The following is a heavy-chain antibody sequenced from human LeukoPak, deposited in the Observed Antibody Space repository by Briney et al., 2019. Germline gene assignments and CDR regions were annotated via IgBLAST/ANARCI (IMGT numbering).Heavy chain of an antibody. D-gene: IGHD2-2*01. V-gene: IGHV3-20*01. J-gene: IGHJ4*02. Sequence: GGSLRLSCAASGFTFDDYGMSWVRQAPGKGLEWVSGINWNGGSTGYADSVKGRFTISRDNAKNSLYLQMNSLRAEDTALYHCATEGKDGQLLSIPFDYWGQGTLVTVSS. CDR1: GFTFDDYG. CDR3: ATEGKDGQLLSIPFDY. CDR2: INWNGGST.